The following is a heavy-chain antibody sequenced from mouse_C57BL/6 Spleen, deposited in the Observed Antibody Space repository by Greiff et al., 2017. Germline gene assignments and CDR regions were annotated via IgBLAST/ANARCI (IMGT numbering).Heavy chain of an antibody. CDR2: INPSSGYT. Sequence: VKLVESGAELARPGASVKMSCKASGYTFTSYTMHWVKQRPGQGLEWIGYINPSSGYTKYNQKFKDKATLTADKSSSTAYMQLSSLTSEDSAVYYCARSEGYCGSSSAWFAYWGQGTLVTVSA. V-gene: IGHV1-4*01. CDR3: ARSEGYCGSSSAWFAY. CDR1: GYTFTSYT. D-gene: IGHD1-1*01. J-gene: IGHJ3*01.